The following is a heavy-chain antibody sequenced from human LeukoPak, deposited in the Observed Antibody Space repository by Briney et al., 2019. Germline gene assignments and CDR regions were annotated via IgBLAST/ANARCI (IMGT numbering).Heavy chain of an antibody. D-gene: IGHD3-3*01. CDR3: ARMNYDFWSGYYTGGYFDY. Sequence: SETLSLTCAVYGGSFSGYYWSWIRQPPGKGLEWIGEINHSGSTNYNPSLKSRVTISVDTSKNQFSLKLSSVTAADTAVYYCARMNYDFWSGYYTGGYFDYWGQGTLVTVSS. CDR2: INHSGST. V-gene: IGHV4-34*01. J-gene: IGHJ4*02. CDR1: GGSFSGYY.